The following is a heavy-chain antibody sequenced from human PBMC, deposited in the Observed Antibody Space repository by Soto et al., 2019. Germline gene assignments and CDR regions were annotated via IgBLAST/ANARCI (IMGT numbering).Heavy chain of an antibody. CDR3: AKDGGGGLFDY. CDR2: ISYDGSNK. J-gene: IGHJ4*02. D-gene: IGHD3-16*01. Sequence: QVQLVESGGGVVQPGRSLRLSCAASGFTFSSYGMHWVRQAPGKGLEWVAVISYDGSNKYYADSVKGRFTISRDNSKNTLYLQMNSLRAEDTAVYYCAKDGGGGLFDYWGQGTLVTVSS. CDR1: GFTFSSYG. V-gene: IGHV3-30*18.